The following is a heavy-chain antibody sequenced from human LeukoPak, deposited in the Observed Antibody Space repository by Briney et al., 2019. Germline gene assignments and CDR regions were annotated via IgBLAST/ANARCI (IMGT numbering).Heavy chain of an antibody. CDR1: GFTFSNAW. Sequence: PGGSLRLSCAAPGFTFSNAWMSWVRQAAEKGLEWVGRIKSRADGGTADYAAPVKGRFTISRDDSKNTLYLQMNSLESEGTAVYYCTTMGAPASFDYWGQGSLVTVSS. D-gene: IGHD2-2*01. CDR2: IKSRADGGTA. V-gene: IGHV3-15*05. J-gene: IGHJ4*02. CDR3: TTMGAPASFDY.